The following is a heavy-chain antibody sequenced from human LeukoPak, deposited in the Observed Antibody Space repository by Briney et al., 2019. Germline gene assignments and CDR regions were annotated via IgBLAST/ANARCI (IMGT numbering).Heavy chain of an antibody. V-gene: IGHV1-18*01. CDR2: ISAYNGNT. D-gene: IGHD3-10*01. CDR3: ARDPSITMVRGVINWFDP. J-gene: IGHJ5*02. CDR1: GYTFTSYG. Sequence: ASVKVSCKASGYTFTSYGISWVRQAPGRGLEWMGWISAYNGNTNYAQKLQGRVTMTTDTSTSTAYMELRSLRSDDTAVYYCARDPSITMVRGVINWFDPWGQGTLVTVSS.